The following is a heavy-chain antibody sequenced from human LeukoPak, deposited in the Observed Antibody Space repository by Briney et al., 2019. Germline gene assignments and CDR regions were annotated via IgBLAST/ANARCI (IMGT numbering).Heavy chain of an antibody. CDR1: GGTFISYA. Sequence: SVKVSCKASGGTFISYAISWVRQAPGQGLEWMGGIIPIFGTANYAQKFQGRVTITADESTSTAYMELSSLRSEDTAVYYCAREASDYYDSSGRPHYFDYWGQGTLVTVSS. D-gene: IGHD3-22*01. CDR2: IIPIFGTA. V-gene: IGHV1-69*13. CDR3: AREASDYYDSSGRPHYFDY. J-gene: IGHJ4*02.